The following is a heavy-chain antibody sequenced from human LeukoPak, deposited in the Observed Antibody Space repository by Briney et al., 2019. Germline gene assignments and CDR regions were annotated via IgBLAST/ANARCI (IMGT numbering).Heavy chain of an antibody. D-gene: IGHD3-22*01. Sequence: PGGSLRLSCAASGFTFSSYAMSWVRQAPGKGLEWVSAISGSGGSTYYADSVKGRFTISRDNCKNTLYLQMNSLRAEDTAVYYCAKEEDSSGYYPEGLLDYWGQGTLVTVSS. CDR1: GFTFSSYA. V-gene: IGHV3-23*01. CDR2: ISGSGGST. J-gene: IGHJ4*02. CDR3: AKEEDSSGYYPEGLLDY.